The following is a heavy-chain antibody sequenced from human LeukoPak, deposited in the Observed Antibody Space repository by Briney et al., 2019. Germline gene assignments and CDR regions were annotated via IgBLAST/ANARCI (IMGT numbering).Heavy chain of an antibody. CDR3: ARVAVPDYYDSSGYYYNY. Sequence: ASVKVSCKASGYTFTGYYMHWVRQAPGQGLEWMGWINPNSGGTNYAQKFQGRVTMTRDTSISTAYMELSRLRSDDTAVYYCARVAVPDYYDSSGYYYNYWGQGTLVTVSS. CDR2: INPNSGGT. CDR1: GYTFTGYY. D-gene: IGHD3-22*01. V-gene: IGHV1-2*02. J-gene: IGHJ4*02.